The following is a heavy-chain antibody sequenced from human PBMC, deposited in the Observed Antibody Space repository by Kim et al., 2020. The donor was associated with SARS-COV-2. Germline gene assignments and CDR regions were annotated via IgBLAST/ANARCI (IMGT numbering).Heavy chain of an antibody. CDR3: ARDGGSGSYYYYYYGM. CDR2: IYYSRST. D-gene: IGHD3-10*01. J-gene: IGHJ6*01. CDR1: GGSISSYY. Sequence: SETLSLTCTVSGGSISSYYWSWIRQPPGKGLEWIGYIYYSRSTKYNPSLKSRVTISVDTSKNQLYLKLSSVTAADTAVYYGARDGGSGSYYYYYYGM. V-gene: IGHV4-59*13.